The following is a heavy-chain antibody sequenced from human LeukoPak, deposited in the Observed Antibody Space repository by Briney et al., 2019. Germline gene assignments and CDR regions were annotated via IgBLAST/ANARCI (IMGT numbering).Heavy chain of an antibody. CDR3: ARGVLAALDNDY. V-gene: IGHV4-31*03. Sequence: PSETLSLTCTVSGGSISSGGYYWSWIRQRPGKGLEWIGYIYYSGSTYYNPSLKSRVTISVDTSKNQFSLKLSSMTAADTAVYYCARGVLAALDNDYWGQGTLVTVSS. J-gene: IGHJ4*02. D-gene: IGHD3-3*02. CDR2: IYYSGST. CDR1: GGSISSGGYY.